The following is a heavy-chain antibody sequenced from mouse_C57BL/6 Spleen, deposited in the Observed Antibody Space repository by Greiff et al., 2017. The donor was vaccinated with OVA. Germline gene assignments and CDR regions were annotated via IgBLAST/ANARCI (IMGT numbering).Heavy chain of an antibody. CDR1: GYAFSSYW. Sequence: QVQLQQSGAELVKPGASVKISCKASGYAFSSYWMNWVKQRPGKGLEWLGQIYPGDGDTNYNGKFKGKATLTADKSSSTAYMRLSRLTSEDSAVYFCAPTTVVADYYAMDYWGQGTSVTVSS. CDR3: APTTVVADYYAMDY. D-gene: IGHD1-1*01. V-gene: IGHV1-80*01. J-gene: IGHJ4*01. CDR2: IYPGDGDT.